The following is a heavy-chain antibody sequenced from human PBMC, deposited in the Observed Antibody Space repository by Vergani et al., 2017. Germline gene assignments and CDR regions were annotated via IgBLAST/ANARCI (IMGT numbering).Heavy chain of an antibody. J-gene: IGHJ6*03. CDR3: ARSDRIAANYYYYYMXV. V-gene: IGHV3-11*01. CDR1: GFTFNDYY. CDR2: ISGSGDTI. D-gene: IGHD6-13*01. Sequence: QVQLVESGGVLVRPGGSLRLSCAASGFTFNDYYMSWIRQAPGKGLEWVSYISGSGDTIYYADSVKGRFTISRDNAKNSLFRQMNSLRAEDTAVYYCARSDRIAANYYYYYMXVWGKGP.